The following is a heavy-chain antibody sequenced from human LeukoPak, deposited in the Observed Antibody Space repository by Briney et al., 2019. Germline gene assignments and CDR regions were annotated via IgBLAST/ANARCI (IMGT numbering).Heavy chain of an antibody. V-gene: IGHV3-21*05. Sequence: GGCLRLSRAASVFTLTIYTMNGVRHAPRRGLEWGSFISSSSSYIYYADSVKGRFTSSRDNARNSLFLQMNSLRAEDTAMYYCAISRYYDDSSAYYPDHWGQGTLVTVSS. CDR1: VFTLTIYT. D-gene: IGHD3-22*01. CDR2: ISSSSSYI. CDR3: AISRYYDDSSAYYPDH. J-gene: IGHJ4*02.